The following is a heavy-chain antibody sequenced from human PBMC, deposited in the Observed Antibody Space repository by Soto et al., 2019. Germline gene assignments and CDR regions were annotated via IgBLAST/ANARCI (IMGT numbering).Heavy chain of an antibody. D-gene: IGHD2-15*01. Sequence: QVRLKESGPGLVKPSGTLSLTCAVSGGSVESSSCWSWVRQAPGKGLEWIGEIYHSGTFNYNPSLASRVPVSVDKSTNQFSLNLNSVTAADTAVYYCVRSVPAATWAYNGMDVWGQGTTVTVSS. CDR1: GGSVESSSC. CDR3: VRSVPAATWAYNGMDV. CDR2: IYHSGTF. J-gene: IGHJ6*02. V-gene: IGHV4-4*02.